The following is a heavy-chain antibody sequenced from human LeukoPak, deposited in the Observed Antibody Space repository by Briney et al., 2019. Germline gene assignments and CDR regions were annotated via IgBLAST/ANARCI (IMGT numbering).Heavy chain of an antibody. CDR3: AKIPGFSIPQPIDY. CDR1: GFTFSIFG. CDR2: ISSSGVDT. D-gene: IGHD2-2*01. Sequence: PGVSLRLSCAASGFTFSIFGMIWVPQAPGKGLEWGSGISSSGVDTYYGDSLKGRFTISRDNSKNTMQLQMNSLRAEDAAVYYCAKIPGFSIPQPIDYWGQGTLVTVSS. V-gene: IGHV3-23*01. J-gene: IGHJ4*02.